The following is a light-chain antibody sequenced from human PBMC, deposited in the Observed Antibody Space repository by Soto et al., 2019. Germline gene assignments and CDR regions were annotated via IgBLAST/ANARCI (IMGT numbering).Light chain of an antibody. CDR2: AAS. J-gene: IGKJ2*02. CDR3: QQYDSYPCT. Sequence: DVQMTQSPPSLSASVGDRVNITCRASQGISNWLAWYQQKPGKAPQSLIYAASSLQSGVPSRFSGSGSGTDFTLTISSLQPEDFATYYCQQYDSYPCTFGQGTKLEIK. CDR1: QGISNW. V-gene: IGKV1D-16*01.